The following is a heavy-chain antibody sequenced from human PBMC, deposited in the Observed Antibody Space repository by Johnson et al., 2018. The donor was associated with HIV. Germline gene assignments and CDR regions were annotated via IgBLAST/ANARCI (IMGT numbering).Heavy chain of an antibody. J-gene: IGHJ3*02. CDR2: ISYDGSNK. CDR3: ARERGEGGKGAFDI. D-gene: IGHD3-16*01. CDR1: GFIFSSYA. Sequence: QVLLVESGGGVVQPGGSLRLSCAASGFIFSSYAMHWVRQAPGKGLEWVAVISYDGSNKYYADSVKGRFTISRDNSKNTLYLQMNSLRAEDTAVYYCARERGEGGKGAFDIWSQGTMVTVSS. V-gene: IGHV3-30-3*01.